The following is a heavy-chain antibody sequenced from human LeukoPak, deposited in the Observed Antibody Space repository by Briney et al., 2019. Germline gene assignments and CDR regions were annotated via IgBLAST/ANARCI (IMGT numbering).Heavy chain of an antibody. V-gene: IGHV3-30*18. J-gene: IGHJ4*02. CDR2: ISYDGSNK. CDR1: GFTFSNFA. Sequence: GGSLRLSCAASGFTFSNFAMHWVRQAPGKGLEWVAVISYDGSNKYYADSVKGRFTISRDNSKNTLYLQVNSLRAEDTAVYYCAKDQRLYTMIVLDYWGQGTLVSVSS. CDR3: AKDQRLYTMIVLDY. D-gene: IGHD3-22*01.